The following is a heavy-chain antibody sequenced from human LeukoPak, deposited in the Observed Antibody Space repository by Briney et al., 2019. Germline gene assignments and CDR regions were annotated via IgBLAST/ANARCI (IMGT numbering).Heavy chain of an antibody. CDR1: GDSVSSNSAA. D-gene: IGHD6-19*01. V-gene: IGHV6-1*01. J-gene: IGHJ4*02. CDR2: TYYRSKLYN. CDR3: ARVEQWLPRSRDY. Sequence: SQTLSLTCAISGDSVSSNSAAWNWIRQSPSRGLEWLGRTYYRSKLYNDYAVSVKNRITINPDTSKNQFSLQLNSVTPEDTAVYYCARVEQWLPRSRDYWGQGTLVTVSS.